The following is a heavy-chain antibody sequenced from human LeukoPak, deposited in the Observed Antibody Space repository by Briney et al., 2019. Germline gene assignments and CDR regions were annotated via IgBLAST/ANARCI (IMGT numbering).Heavy chain of an antibody. D-gene: IGHD3-22*01. Sequence: GGSLRLSCAASGFTFSDYYMTWIRQAPGKGPEWISSISSSGSTTYDADSVKDRFTISRDNAKNSLYLQMNSLRAEDTAVYYCARDHGVITMMNGGDYWGQGTLVTVSS. V-gene: IGHV3-11*04. J-gene: IGHJ4*02. CDR2: ISSSGSTT. CDR3: ARDHGVITMMNGGDY. CDR1: GFTFSDYY.